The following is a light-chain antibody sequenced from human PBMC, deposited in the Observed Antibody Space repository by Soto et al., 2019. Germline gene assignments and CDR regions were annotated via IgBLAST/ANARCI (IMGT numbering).Light chain of an antibody. CDR1: QSISSN. J-gene: IGKJ1*01. V-gene: IGKV3-15*01. Sequence: EIVMTQSPATLSVSPGERATLSCRASQSISSNLAWYQQKPGQAPRLLIHGASIRATGIPARFSGSGSGTEFTLTISSLQAEDVAVYYCQQYYSAWTFGQGTKVDIK. CDR3: QQYYSAWT. CDR2: GAS.